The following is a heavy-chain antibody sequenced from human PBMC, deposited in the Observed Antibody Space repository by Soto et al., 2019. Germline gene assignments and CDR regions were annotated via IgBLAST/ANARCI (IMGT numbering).Heavy chain of an antibody. CDR1: GYSFTSYW. CDR2: IDPSDSYT. D-gene: IGHD3-3*01. V-gene: IGHV5-10-1*01. J-gene: IGHJ6*02. CDR3: ARLTRNDFWSGYYLNYYYGMDV. Sequence: PGESLKISCKGSGYSFTSYWTSWVRQMPGKGLEWMGRIDPSDSYTNYSPSFQGHVTISADKSISTAYLQWSSLKASDTAMYYCARLTRNDFWSGYYLNYYYGMDVWGQGTTVTVSS.